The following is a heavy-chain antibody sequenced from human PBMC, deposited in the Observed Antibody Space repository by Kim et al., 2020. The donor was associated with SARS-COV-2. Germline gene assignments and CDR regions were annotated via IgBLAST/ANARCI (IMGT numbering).Heavy chain of an antibody. V-gene: IGHV3-15*01. D-gene: IGHD2-15*01. CDR3: TTPRVDCSGGSCYQPPYGMDV. CDR1: GFTFSNAR. J-gene: IGHJ6*02. CDR2: IKSKTDGVTI. Sequence: GGSLRLSCAASGFTFSNARMSWVRQAPGKGLEWVGRIKSKTDGVTIDYAAPVKGRFTISRDDSKNTLYLQMNSLKTEDTAVYYCTTPRVDCSGGSCYQPPYGMDVWGQGTTVTVSS.